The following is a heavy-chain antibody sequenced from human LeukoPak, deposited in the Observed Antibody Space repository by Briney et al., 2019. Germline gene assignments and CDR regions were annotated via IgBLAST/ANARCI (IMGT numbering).Heavy chain of an antibody. CDR1: GFTINHNY. D-gene: IGHD2/OR15-2a*01. CDR3: ARILGTTDAFDI. V-gene: IGHV3-53*01. J-gene: IGHJ3*02. Sequence: PGGSLRLSCAASGFTINHNYMTWVRQAPGKGLEWVSVSYSGGSSYYTDSVKGRFTMSRDSSKNTVNLQMNILTVEDTAVHYCARILGTTDAFDIWGQGTMVTVSS. CDR2: SYSGGSS.